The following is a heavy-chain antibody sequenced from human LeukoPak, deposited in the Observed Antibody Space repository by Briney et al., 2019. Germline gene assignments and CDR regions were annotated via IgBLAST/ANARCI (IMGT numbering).Heavy chain of an antibody. V-gene: IGHV3-30-3*01. CDR2: ISYDGSNK. CDR1: GFTFSSYA. Sequence: GRSLRLSCAASGFTFSSYAMHWVRQAPGKGLEWVAVISYDGSNKYYADSVKGRFTISRDNSKNTLYLQMNSLRAEDTAVYYCARDEYCSGGSCYSGYYFDYWGQGTLVTVSS. CDR3: ARDEYCSGGSCYSGYYFDY. J-gene: IGHJ4*02. D-gene: IGHD2-15*01.